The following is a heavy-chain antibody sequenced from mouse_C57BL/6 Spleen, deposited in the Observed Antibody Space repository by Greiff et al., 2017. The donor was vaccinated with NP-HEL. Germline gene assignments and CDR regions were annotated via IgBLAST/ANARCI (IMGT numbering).Heavy chain of an antibody. D-gene: IGHD1-1*01. CDR3: ASYSYGRPFAY. Sequence: EVKLMESGGGLVKPGGSLKLSCAASGFTFSSYAMSWVRQTPEKRLEWVATISDGGSYTYYPDNVKGRFTISRDNAKNNLYLQMSHLKSEDTAMYYCASYSYGRPFAYLGQGTLVTVSA. J-gene: IGHJ3*01. CDR1: GFTFSSYA. CDR2: ISDGGSYT. V-gene: IGHV5-4*03.